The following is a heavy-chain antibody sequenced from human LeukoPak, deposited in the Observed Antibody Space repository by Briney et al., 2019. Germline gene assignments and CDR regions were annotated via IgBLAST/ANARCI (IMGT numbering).Heavy chain of an antibody. Sequence: SQTLSLTCAISGDSVSCNCAAWNWIRQSPSRGLEWLGRTYYRSRWYNDYAVSVKSRITIHPDTSKNQFSLQLNSVTPEDTAVYYCARALITYSYGMDVWGQGTTVTVSS. V-gene: IGHV6-1*01. J-gene: IGHJ6*02. CDR2: TYYRSRWYN. D-gene: IGHD1-14*01. CDR1: GDSVSCNCAA. CDR3: ARALITYSYGMDV.